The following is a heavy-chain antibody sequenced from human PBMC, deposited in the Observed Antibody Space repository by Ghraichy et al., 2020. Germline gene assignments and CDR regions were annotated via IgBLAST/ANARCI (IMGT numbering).Heavy chain of an antibody. D-gene: IGHD5-18*01. CDR1: GFTFSSYS. CDR3: ARGSPGYSYTDAFDI. Sequence: GESLNISCAASGFTFSSYSMNWVRQAPGKGLEWVSSISSSSSYIYYADSVKGRFTISRDNAKNSLYLQMNSLRAEDTAVYYCARGSPGYSYTDAFDIWGQGTMVTVSS. V-gene: IGHV3-21*01. J-gene: IGHJ3*02. CDR2: ISSSSSYI.